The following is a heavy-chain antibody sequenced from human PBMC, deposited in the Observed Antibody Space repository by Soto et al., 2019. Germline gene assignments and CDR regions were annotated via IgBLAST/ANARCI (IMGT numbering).Heavy chain of an antibody. J-gene: IGHJ4*02. CDR1: RFTLSSYW. V-gene: IGHV3-7*05. Sequence: GGSLRLSCAASRFTLSSYWMNWFRQAPGKGLEWVANIKQDGSEKYYVDSVKGRFTISRDNAKNSLYLQMNSLRAEDTAVYYCARDSSGWEFDYWGQGTLVTVSS. D-gene: IGHD6-19*01. CDR3: ARDSSGWEFDY. CDR2: IKQDGSEK.